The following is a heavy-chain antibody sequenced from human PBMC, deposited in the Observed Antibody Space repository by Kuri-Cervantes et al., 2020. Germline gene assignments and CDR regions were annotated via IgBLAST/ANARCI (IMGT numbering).Heavy chain of an antibody. Sequence: GGSLRLSCAASGFTFSSYAMHWVRQAPGKGLEWVAVISYDGSNKYYADSVKGRFTISRDNSKNTLYLQMNSLRAEDTAVYYCARDQDIVVVTAIFGYWGQGTLVTVSS. CDR3: ARDQDIVVVTAIFGY. CDR1: GFTFSSYA. J-gene: IGHJ4*02. V-gene: IGHV3-30-3*01. D-gene: IGHD2-21*02. CDR2: ISYDGSNK.